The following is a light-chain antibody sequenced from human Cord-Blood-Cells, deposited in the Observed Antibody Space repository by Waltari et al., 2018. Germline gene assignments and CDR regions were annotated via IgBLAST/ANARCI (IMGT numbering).Light chain of an antibody. CDR3: CSYAGSSNVV. J-gene: IGLJ2*01. CDR2: EGS. CDR1: SSDVGSYNP. Sequence: QSALTQPASVSGSPGQSITISCTGTSSDVGSYNPVSWYQQHPGKAPKLMIYEGSKRPAGVSNRFSGSKSGNTASLTISGLQAEDEADYYCCSYAGSSNVVVGGGTKLTVL. V-gene: IGLV2-23*01.